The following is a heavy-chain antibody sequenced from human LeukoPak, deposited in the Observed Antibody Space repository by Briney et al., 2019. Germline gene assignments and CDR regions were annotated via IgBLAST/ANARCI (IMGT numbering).Heavy chain of an antibody. Sequence: SETLSLTCAVYGGSFSGYYWSWIRQPPGKGLEWIGEINHSGSTNYNPSLKSRVTISVDTSKNQFPLKLSSVTAADTAVYYCARGYRRSTTLPYFFDYWGQGTLVTVSS. CDR2: INHSGST. D-gene: IGHD2-2*01. V-gene: IGHV4-34*01. J-gene: IGHJ4*02. CDR1: GGSFSGYY. CDR3: ARGYRRSTTLPYFFDY.